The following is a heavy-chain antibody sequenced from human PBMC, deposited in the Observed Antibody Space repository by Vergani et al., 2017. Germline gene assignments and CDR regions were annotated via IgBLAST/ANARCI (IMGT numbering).Heavy chain of an antibody. CDR3: ARTPAGGRSWFDP. CDR1: GGTFSSYA. D-gene: IGHD3-10*01. V-gene: IGHV1-69*04. Sequence: QVQLVQSGAEVKKPGASVKVSCKASGGTFSSYAISWVRQAPGQGLEWMGRIIPILGIANYAQKFQGRVTITADKSTSTAYMELSSLRSEDTAVYYCARTPAGGRSWFDPWGQGTLVTVSS. J-gene: IGHJ5*02. CDR2: IIPILGIA.